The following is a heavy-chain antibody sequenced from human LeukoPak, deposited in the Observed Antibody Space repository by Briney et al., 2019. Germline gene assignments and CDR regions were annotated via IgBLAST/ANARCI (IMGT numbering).Heavy chain of an antibody. CDR3: AELGITMIGGV. CDR1: GFTVSSNH. Sequence: QAGGSLRLSCAASGFTVSSNHMSWVRQAPGKWLEWVSVIYSGGSTYYADSVKGRFTISRDNAKNSLYLQMNSLRAEDTAVYYCAELGITMIGGVWGKGTTVTISS. V-gene: IGHV3-53*01. CDR2: IYSGGST. J-gene: IGHJ6*04. D-gene: IGHD3-10*02.